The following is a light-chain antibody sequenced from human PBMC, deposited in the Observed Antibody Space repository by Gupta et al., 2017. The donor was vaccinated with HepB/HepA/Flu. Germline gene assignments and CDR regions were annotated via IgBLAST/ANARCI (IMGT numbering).Light chain of an antibody. J-gene: IGKJ2*01. V-gene: IGKV3-15*01. Sequence: EIVMTQSPVTLSVSPGERATLSCRTSQSVNSDLAWYQQKPGQAPRLLIYGASTRATAFPARFSGSGSGTEFTLTSNSLQSEDFAVYYWHKDKNWYTFGQGTKLEIK. CDR2: GAS. CDR3: HKDKNWYT. CDR1: QSVNSD.